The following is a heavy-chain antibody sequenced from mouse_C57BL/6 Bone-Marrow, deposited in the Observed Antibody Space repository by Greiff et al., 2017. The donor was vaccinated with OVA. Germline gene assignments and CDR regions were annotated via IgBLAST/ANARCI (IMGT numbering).Heavy chain of an antibody. V-gene: IGHV5-17*01. Sequence: EVKVVESGGGLVKPGGSLKLSCAASGFTFSDYGMHWVRQAPEKGLEWVAYISSGSSTIYYADTVKGRFTISRDNAKNTLFLQMTSLRSEDTAMYYCARKEGSAWFAYWGQGTLVTVSA. J-gene: IGHJ3*01. CDR1: GFTFSDYG. CDR3: ARKEGSAWFAY. CDR2: ISSGSSTI.